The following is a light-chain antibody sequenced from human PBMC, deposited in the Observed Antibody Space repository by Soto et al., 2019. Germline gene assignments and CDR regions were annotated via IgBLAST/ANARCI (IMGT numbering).Light chain of an antibody. Sequence: DIQMTQSPSTLPASVGDRVTITCRASQTIGNWLAWYQQKPGKVPKLLIYNVSSLESWVPSRFSGSGSGTEFTLTISSLQPDDFATYYCQQCNFYWTFGQGTKVEIK. CDR1: QTIGNW. CDR3: QQCNFYWT. CDR2: NVS. V-gene: IGKV1-5*03. J-gene: IGKJ1*01.